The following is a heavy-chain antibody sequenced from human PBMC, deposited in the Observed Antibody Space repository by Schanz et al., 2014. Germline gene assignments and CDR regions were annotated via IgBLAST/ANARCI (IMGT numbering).Heavy chain of an antibody. CDR1: GFTFSNYD. Sequence: EVQLVESGGGLVQPGGSLRLSCAASGFTFSNYDMHWVRQAIGKGLEWVSGIGPASDPDYAGSVKGRFTISRENGKNSLYLQMNSLRAGDTAVYYCARGRRGDCRRTSCTYYFDYWGQGTLVTVSS. V-gene: IGHV3-13*05. CDR2: IGPASDP. D-gene: IGHD2-2*01. CDR3: ARGRRGDCRRTSCTYYFDY. J-gene: IGHJ4*02.